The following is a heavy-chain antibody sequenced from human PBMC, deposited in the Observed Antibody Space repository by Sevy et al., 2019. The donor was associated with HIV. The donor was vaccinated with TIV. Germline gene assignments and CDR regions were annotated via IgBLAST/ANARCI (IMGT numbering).Heavy chain of an antibody. J-gene: IGHJ4*02. CDR3: AKDMTRTPTRYFDY. V-gene: IGHV3-23*01. Sequence: GGSLRLSCAASGFTFSSYAMSWVRQAPGEGLEWVSAISCSGGSTYYADSVKGRFTISRDNSKNTLYLQMNSLRAEDTAVYYCAKDMTRTPTRYFDYWGQGTLVTVSS. CDR2: ISCSGGST. CDR1: GFTFSSYA. D-gene: IGHD3-16*01.